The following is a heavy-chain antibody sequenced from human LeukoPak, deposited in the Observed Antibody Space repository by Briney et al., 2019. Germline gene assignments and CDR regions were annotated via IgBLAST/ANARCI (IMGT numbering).Heavy chain of an antibody. CDR3: ARITYNPGYSSGWYYYYYMDV. J-gene: IGHJ6*03. V-gene: IGHV4-34*01. CDR2: INHSGST. D-gene: IGHD6-19*01. CDR1: GGSFSGYY. Sequence: SETLSLTCAVYGGSFSGYYWSWIRQPPGKGLEWIGEINHSGSTNYNPSLKSRVTISVDTSKNQFSLKLSSVTAADTAVYYCARITYNPGYSSGWYYYYYMDVWGKGTTVTISS.